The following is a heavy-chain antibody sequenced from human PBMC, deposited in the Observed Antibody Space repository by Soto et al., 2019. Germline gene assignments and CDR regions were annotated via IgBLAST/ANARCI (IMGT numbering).Heavy chain of an antibody. CDR3: ARDVDRRDYDSTGYSFDY. Sequence: EVQLVESGGGLVQPGGSLRLSCAASGFTVGDNYMDWVRQAPGKGLEWVAVIYRGTTYYADSVKGRFTISRDNSKNTLYLQMSSLRPEDTAVYYRARDVDRRDYDSTGYSFDYWGQGTLVAVSS. CDR1: GFTVGDNY. J-gene: IGHJ4*02. CDR2: IYRGTT. D-gene: IGHD3-22*01. V-gene: IGHV3-66*01.